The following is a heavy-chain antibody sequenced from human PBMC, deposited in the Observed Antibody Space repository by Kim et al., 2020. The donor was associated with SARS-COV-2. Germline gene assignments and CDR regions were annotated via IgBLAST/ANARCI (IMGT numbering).Heavy chain of an antibody. CDR1: GYTFTSYA. CDR2: INTNTGNP. J-gene: IGHJ6*02. V-gene: IGHV7-4-1*02. CDR3: ARDERSTIFGVVISRTYGMDV. Sequence: ASVKVSCKASGYTFTSYAMNWVRQAPGQGLEWMGWINTNTGNPTYAQGFTGRFVFSLDTSVSTAYLQISSLKAEDTAVYYCARDERSTIFGVVISRTYGMDVWGQGPTVTVSS. D-gene: IGHD3-3*01.